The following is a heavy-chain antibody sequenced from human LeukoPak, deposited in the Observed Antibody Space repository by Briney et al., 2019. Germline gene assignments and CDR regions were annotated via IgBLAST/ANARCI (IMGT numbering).Heavy chain of an antibody. CDR2: ISHSGSI. V-gene: IGHV4-59*01. D-gene: IGHD5-24*01. Sequence: SETLSLTCTVSGVSISVYYWSWVRQPPGKGLEWIGYISHSGSIHYNPSLQSRVTISIDTSNNQFSLNVRSATAADTAVYYCARSRDAYLLDYWGQGTLVTVSS. CDR1: GVSISVYY. CDR3: ARSRDAYLLDY. J-gene: IGHJ4*02.